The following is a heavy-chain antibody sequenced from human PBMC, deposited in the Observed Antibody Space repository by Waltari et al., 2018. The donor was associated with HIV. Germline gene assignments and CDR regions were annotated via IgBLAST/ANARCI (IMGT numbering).Heavy chain of an antibody. V-gene: IGHV3-49*04. Sequence: EAQLVESGGGLVQPGRSLTLPCTASGFTFGDSAMSWVRQAPGKGLEWIGFIRSKAYGGTTEYAASVKGRFIISRDDSKGIAFLQMNSLIIEDTAVYYCADQTNFHYWGQGTLVTVSS. CDR1: GFTFGDSA. D-gene: IGHD2-2*01. CDR2: IRSKAYGGTT. J-gene: IGHJ4*02. CDR3: ADQTNFHY.